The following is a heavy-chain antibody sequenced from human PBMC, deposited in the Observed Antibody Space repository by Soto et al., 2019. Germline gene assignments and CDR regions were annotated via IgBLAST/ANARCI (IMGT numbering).Heavy chain of an antibody. Sequence: SETLSLTWTVSGGSISSYYWSWIRQPPGKGLEWIGYIYYSGSTNYNPSLKSRVTISVDTSKNQFSLKLSSVTAADTAVYYCARVGIVVVPAAIPDYYYYMDVWGKGTTVTVSS. CDR3: ARVGIVVVPAAIPDYYYYMDV. J-gene: IGHJ6*03. D-gene: IGHD2-2*02. V-gene: IGHV4-59*01. CDR2: IYYSGST. CDR1: GGSISSYY.